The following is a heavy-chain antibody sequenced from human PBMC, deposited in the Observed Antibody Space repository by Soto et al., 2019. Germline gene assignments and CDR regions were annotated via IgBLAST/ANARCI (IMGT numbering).Heavy chain of an antibody. V-gene: IGHV5-10-1*01. D-gene: IGHD3-10*01. Sequence: ESLKISCQGSGYSFTSYWISWVRQMPGKGLEWMGRIDPSDTYTNYSPSFQGHVTISVDKSISTAYLQWSSLKASDTAMYYCARHYYASGTAVLGFDYWGQGALVTVSS. CDR2: IDPSDTYT. CDR1: GYSFTSYW. CDR3: ARHYYASGTAVLGFDY. J-gene: IGHJ4*02.